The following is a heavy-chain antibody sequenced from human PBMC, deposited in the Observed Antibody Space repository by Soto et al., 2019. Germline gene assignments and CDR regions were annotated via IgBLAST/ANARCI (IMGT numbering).Heavy chain of an antibody. CDR3: ASTTHYYDTSGYFPFDS. V-gene: IGHV1-69*02. CDR2: ITPVLDIP. J-gene: IGHJ4*02. Sequence: QVQLVQSGAEVKKPGSSVKVSCKASGGTFSNYPINWVRQAPGQGLEWMGKITPVLDIPNYAQKFQGRLTMKADKSTSTAYMELCSLRSEDSAVYYCASTTHYYDTSGYFPFDSWGQGTLVTVSS. D-gene: IGHD3-22*01. CDR1: GGTFSNYP.